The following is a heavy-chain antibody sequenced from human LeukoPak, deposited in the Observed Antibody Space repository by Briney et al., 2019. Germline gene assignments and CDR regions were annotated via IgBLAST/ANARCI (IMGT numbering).Heavy chain of an antibody. D-gene: IGHD3-22*01. Sequence: PGGSLRLSCAASGFTFSDYYMSWIRQAPGKGLEWVSYISSSGSTIYYADSVKGRFTISRDNAKNSLYLQMNRLRAEDTAVYYCARDQEDYYDSSGYAAFDIWGQGTMVTVSS. V-gene: IGHV3-11*01. CDR2: ISSSGSTI. J-gene: IGHJ3*02. CDR1: GFTFSDYY. CDR3: ARDQEDYYDSSGYAAFDI.